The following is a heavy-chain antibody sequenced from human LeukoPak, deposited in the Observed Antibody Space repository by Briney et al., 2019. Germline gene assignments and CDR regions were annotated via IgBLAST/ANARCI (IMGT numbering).Heavy chain of an antibody. J-gene: IGHJ4*02. CDR3: AKDGGRAAAGTVDS. V-gene: IGHV3-30*18. CDR1: GFTFSNYA. D-gene: IGHD6-13*01. CDR2: VSSDGNSK. Sequence: GGSLRLSCAASGFTFSNYAMHWVRQAPGKGLEWVAVVSSDGNSKYYADSMKGRFTISRDNSKNTLYLQINSLRADDTAVFYCAKDGGRAAAGTVDSWGQGALVTVSS.